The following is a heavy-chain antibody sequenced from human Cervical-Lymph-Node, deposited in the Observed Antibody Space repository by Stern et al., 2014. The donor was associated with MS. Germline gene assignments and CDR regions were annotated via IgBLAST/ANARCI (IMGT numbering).Heavy chain of an antibody. J-gene: IGHJ4*02. V-gene: IGHV1-69*09. D-gene: IGHD3-22*01. CDR2: IIPIVGIT. CDR3: ARDRGTMTGQ. Sequence: QVQLGQSGAEVKKPGSSVKVSCKASGGTLSGYTVSWVRQAPGQGLEWMGRIIPIVGITHYAQKFQGRVTIAADKSTSTAYLELSGLTSQDTAVYFCARDRGTMTGQWGQGTLVTVSS. CDR1: GGTLSGYT.